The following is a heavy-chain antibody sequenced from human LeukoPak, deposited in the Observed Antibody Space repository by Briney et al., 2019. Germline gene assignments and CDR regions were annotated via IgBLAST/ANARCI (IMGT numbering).Heavy chain of an antibody. Sequence: TSETLSLTCPVSGGSISTTSYYWAWIRQPPGKGLEWIGEIFYSGSINYNPSLKSRVTLSLDKSKNQFSLKLSSVTAADTAVYYCARGFYGSGSYSPPYYYMDVWGKGTTVTISS. CDR3: ARGFYGSGSYSPPYYYMDV. CDR2: IFYSGSI. D-gene: IGHD3-10*01. CDR1: GGSISTTSYY. V-gene: IGHV4-39*07. J-gene: IGHJ6*03.